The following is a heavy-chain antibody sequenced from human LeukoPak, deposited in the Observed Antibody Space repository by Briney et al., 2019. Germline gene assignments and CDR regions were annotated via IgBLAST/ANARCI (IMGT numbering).Heavy chain of an antibody. CDR1: GFTFSNAW. V-gene: IGHV3-15*01. D-gene: IGHD6-19*01. CDR2: IKSKTDGGTT. CDR3: TTDLPKWDWGSSGKIAVAGFDY. J-gene: IGHJ4*02. Sequence: GGSLRLSCAASGFTFSNAWMSWVRQAPGKGLEWVGRIKSKTDGGTTDYAAPVKGRFTISRDDSKNTLYLQMNSLKTEDTAVYYCTTDLPKWDWGSSGKIAVAGFDYWGQGTLVTVSS.